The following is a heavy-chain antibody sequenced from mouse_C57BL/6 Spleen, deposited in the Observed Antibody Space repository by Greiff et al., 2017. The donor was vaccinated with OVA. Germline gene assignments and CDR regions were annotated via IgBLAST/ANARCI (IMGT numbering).Heavy chain of an antibody. J-gene: IGHJ1*03. V-gene: IGHV5-15*01. D-gene: IGHD2-5*01. CDR1: GFTFSDYG. CDR2: ISNLAYSI. CDR3: ARRGYYSNFEGYFDV. Sequence: EVKLVESGGGLVQPGGSLKLSCAASGFTFSDYGMAWVRQAPRKGPEWVAFISNLAYSIYYADTGTGRFTISRENAKNTLYLEMSSLRSEDTAMYYCARRGYYSNFEGYFDVWGTGTTVTVSS.